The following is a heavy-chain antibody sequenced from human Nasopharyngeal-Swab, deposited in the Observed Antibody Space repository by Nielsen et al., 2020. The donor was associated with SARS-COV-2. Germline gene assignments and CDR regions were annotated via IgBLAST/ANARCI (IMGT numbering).Heavy chain of an antibody. CDR1: GGTFSSYA. Sequence: SVKVSCKASGGTFSSYAIGWVRQAPGQGLEWMGGIIPIFGTANYAQKFQGRVTITADESTSTAYMELSSLRSEDTAVYYCARDHPGGHNYYDSSGYYPTYFDYWGQGTLVTVSS. V-gene: IGHV1-69*13. CDR3: ARDHPGGHNYYDSSGYYPTYFDY. D-gene: IGHD3-22*01. CDR2: IIPIFGTA. J-gene: IGHJ4*02.